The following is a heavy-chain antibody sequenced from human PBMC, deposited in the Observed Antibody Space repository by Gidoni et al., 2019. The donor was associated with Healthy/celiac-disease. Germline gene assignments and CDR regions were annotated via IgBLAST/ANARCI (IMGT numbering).Heavy chain of an antibody. J-gene: IGHJ4*02. Sequence: QVQLVQSGAEVKKPGSSVQVSCKASGGTFSSYTISWVRQAPGQGLEWMGRTIPILGIANYAQKFQGRVTISADKSTSTAYMELSSLRSEDTAVYYCARDKRYDSSGYYIFDYWGQGTLVTVSS. V-gene: IGHV1-69*08. D-gene: IGHD3-22*01. CDR1: GGTFSSYT. CDR3: ARDKRYDSSGYYIFDY. CDR2: TIPILGIA.